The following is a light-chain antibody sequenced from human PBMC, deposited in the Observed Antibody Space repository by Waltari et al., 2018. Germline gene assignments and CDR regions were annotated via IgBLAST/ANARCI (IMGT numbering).Light chain of an antibody. CDR1: SLRSYY. J-gene: IGLJ2*01. CDR2: GKN. CDR3: TARDTSGNHVV. Sequence: SSELTQDPAVSVALGQTVRITCQGDSLRSYYGSWYQQKPGQAPVLGIYGKNNRPSGIPDRFSGSTSGNTASLTISGAHAEDEADYYCTARDTSGNHVVFGGGTKLTVL. V-gene: IGLV3-19*01.